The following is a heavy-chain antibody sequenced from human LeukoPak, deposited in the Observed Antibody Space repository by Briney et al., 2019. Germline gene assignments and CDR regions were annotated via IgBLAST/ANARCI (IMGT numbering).Heavy chain of an antibody. D-gene: IGHD2-15*01. Sequence: SGGSLRLSCAASGFTFSTYAMSWVRQAPGKGLEWVSAISDTGNTYHADSVKGRFTISRDSSKNTLFLQMNRLRPEDAAVYYCAKAPVTTCRGAFCYPFDYWGRGTLVTVSS. CDR1: GFTFSTYA. J-gene: IGHJ4*02. CDR2: ISDTGNT. V-gene: IGHV3-23*01. CDR3: AKAPVTTCRGAFCYPFDY.